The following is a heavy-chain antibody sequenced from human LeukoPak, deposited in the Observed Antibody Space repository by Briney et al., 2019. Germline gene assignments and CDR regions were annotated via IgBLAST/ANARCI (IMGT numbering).Heavy chain of an antibody. D-gene: IGHD6-6*01. J-gene: IGHJ6*02. CDR2: IIPIFGTA. CDR1: GGTFSSYA. V-gene: IGHV1-69*01. Sequence: SVKVSCKASGGTFSSYAISWVRQAPGQGLEWMGGIIPIFGTANYAQKFQGRVTITADESTSTAYMELSSLRSEDTAVYYCARVGIAARLSYYYGMDVWGQGTTVTVSS. CDR3: ARVGIAARLSYYYGMDV.